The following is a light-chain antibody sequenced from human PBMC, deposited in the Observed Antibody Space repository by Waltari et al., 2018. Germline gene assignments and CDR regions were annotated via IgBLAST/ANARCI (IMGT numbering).Light chain of an antibody. CDR1: QSVLYSSNNRNY. Sequence: DIVMTQSPDSLAVSLGERATINCNSSQSVLYSSNNRNYLTWYQQMPGQPPKMIIYWASTRESGVPDRFSGSGSGTDFTLTISSLQAEDVAVYYCQQCYSAPPTFGQGTKLEIK. CDR2: WAS. CDR3: QQCYSAPPT. J-gene: IGKJ2*01. V-gene: IGKV4-1*01.